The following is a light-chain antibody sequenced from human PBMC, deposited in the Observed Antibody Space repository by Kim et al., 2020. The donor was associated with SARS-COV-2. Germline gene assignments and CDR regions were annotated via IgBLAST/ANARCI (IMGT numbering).Light chain of an antibody. V-gene: IGKV3-20*01. CDR1: QSVSGNY. Sequence: PGERATLSCRARQSVSGNYLAWYQQKPGQAPRLLIYGASSRATGIPDRFSGSGSGTDFTLTISRLEPEDFAVYYCQQYGSSPLTFGGGTKVDIK. J-gene: IGKJ4*01. CDR2: GAS. CDR3: QQYGSSPLT.